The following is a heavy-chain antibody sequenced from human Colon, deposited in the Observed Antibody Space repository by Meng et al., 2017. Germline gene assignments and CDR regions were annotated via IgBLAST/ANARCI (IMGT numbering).Heavy chain of an antibody. J-gene: IGHJ4*02. CDR3: ARNGFYSLGY. CDR2: IHHGRGT. D-gene: IGHD3-22*01. V-gene: IGHV4-4*02. Sequence: QVELQESGPGLWKPSATLSLTCAVSGDSITYDNWWSWLRQPPGKGLEWIGEIHHGRGTNYNPALRSRVTFSLDKSRNQLSLTLTSVTAADTAVYYCARNGFYSLGYWGPGALVTVSS. CDR1: GDSITYDNW.